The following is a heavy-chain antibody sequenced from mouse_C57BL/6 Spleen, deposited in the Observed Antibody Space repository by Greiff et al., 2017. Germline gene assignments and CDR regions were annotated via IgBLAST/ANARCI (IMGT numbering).Heavy chain of an antibody. CDR3: TRSELLYYYAMDY. V-gene: IGHV1-15*01. D-gene: IGHD6-2*01. Sequence: VQLQQSGAELVRPGASVTLSCKASGYTFTDYEMHWVKQTPVHGLEWIGAIDPETGGTAYNQKFKGKAILTADKSSSTAYMELRSLTSEDSAVYYCTRSELLYYYAMDYWGQGTSVTVSS. J-gene: IGHJ4*01. CDR1: GYTFTDYE. CDR2: IDPETGGT.